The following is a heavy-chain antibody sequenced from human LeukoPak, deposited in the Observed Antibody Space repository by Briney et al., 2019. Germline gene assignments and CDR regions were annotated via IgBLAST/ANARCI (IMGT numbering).Heavy chain of an antibody. CDR3: AREKIGYYDGSGRGWFDP. V-gene: IGHV4-61*02. CDR2: IYISGST. D-gene: IGHD3-22*01. Sequence: KPSETLSLTCTVSGGSISSSSYSWSWIRQPAGKGLEWIGRIYISGSTNYNPSLKSRVTISVDTSKKQFSLKLSSVTDADTAVYYCAREKIGYYDGSGRGWFDPWGQGTLVTVSS. J-gene: IGHJ5*02. CDR1: GGSISSSSYS.